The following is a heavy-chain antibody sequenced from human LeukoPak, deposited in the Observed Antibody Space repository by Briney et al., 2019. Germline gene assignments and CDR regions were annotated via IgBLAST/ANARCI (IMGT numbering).Heavy chain of an antibody. CDR3: AKDYYDSSGYHPEYFQH. CDR2: ISGGGSST. CDR1: RFTFSSYA. D-gene: IGHD3-22*01. J-gene: IGHJ1*01. V-gene: IGHV3-23*01. Sequence: GGSLRLSCAASRFTFSSYAMSWVRQAPGKGPEWVSRISGGGSSTYYADSVKGRFTISRDNSKNTLYLQMNSLRAEDTAVYYCAKDYYDSSGYHPEYFQHWGQGTLVTVSS.